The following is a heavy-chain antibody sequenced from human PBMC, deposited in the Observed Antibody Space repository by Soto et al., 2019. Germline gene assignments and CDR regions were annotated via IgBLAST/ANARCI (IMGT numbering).Heavy chain of an antibody. Sequence: TLSLTCTVSGGSIISTTYYWGWIRQPPGKGLEWIGSIYYSGRTYYNPSLKSRVTISVDTYKNQFSLKLSSVTATDTAVYYCASRGLNGDPFDHWGQGTLVTVSS. CDR2: IYYSGRT. J-gene: IGHJ4*02. V-gene: IGHV4-39*01. D-gene: IGHD4-17*01. CDR3: ASRGLNGDPFDH. CDR1: GGSIISTTYY.